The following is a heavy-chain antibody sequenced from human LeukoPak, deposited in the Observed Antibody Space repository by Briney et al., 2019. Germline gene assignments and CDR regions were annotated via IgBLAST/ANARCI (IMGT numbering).Heavy chain of an antibody. D-gene: IGHD2-21*01. CDR3: ARLRSGDYAFDI. CDR2: ISAYNGNT. V-gene: IGHV1-18*01. CDR1: GYTFTSYG. J-gene: IGHJ3*02. Sequence: ASVKVSCKASGYTFTSYGISWVRQAPGQGLEWMGWISAYNGNTSYAQKLQGRVTMTTDTSTSTAYMELRSLRSDDTAVYYCARLRSGDYAFDIWGQGTMVTVSS.